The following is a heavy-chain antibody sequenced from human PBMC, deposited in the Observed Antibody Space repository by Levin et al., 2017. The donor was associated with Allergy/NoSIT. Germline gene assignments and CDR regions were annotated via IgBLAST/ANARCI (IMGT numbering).Heavy chain of an antibody. CDR3: ARGYGSGSYVFF. CDR2: ISSSSTI. D-gene: IGHD3-10*01. V-gene: IGHV3-48*01. CDR1: GFTFSSYS. Sequence: PGGSLRLSCAASGFTFSSYSMNWVRQAPGKGLEWVSYISSSSTIYYADSVKGRFTISRDNAKNSLYLQMNSLRAEDTAVYYCARGYGSGSYVFFWGQGTLVTVSS. J-gene: IGHJ4*02.